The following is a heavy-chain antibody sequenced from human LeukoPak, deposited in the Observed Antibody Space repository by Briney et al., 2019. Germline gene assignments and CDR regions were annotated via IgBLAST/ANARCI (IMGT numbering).Heavy chain of an antibody. V-gene: IGHV4-59*01. CDR1: GGSISNNY. Sequence: NPSETLSLTCTVSGGSISNNYWSWFRQPPGKGLEWIGYIYYSGSTNYNPSLKSRVTISADTSKSQFSLKLSSVTAADTAVYYCASHKGFWGQGTLVTVSS. CDR2: IYYSGST. CDR3: ASHKGF. J-gene: IGHJ4*02.